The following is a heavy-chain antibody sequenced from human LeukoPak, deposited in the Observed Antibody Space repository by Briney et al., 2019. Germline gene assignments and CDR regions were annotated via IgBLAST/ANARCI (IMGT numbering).Heavy chain of an antibody. Sequence: SETLSLTCTVSGGSISSYYWSWSRQPPGKGLEWIGYIYYSGSTNYNPSLKSRVTISVDTSKNQFSLKLSSVTAADTAVYYCARDQVFSARYFDLWGRGTLVTVSS. CDR3: ARDQVFSARYFDL. J-gene: IGHJ2*01. CDR1: GGSISSYY. V-gene: IGHV4-59*01. D-gene: IGHD2-8*01. CDR2: IYYSGST.